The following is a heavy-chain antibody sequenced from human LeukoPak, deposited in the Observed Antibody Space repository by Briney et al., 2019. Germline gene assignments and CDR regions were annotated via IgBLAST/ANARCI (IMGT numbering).Heavy chain of an antibody. CDR3: ARDSRSGSYRRRHYYYYYGMDV. J-gene: IGHJ6*02. CDR2: IIIIGIII. V-gene: IGHV3-11*01. CDR1: GFTFTDNY. Sequence: GGSLRLSCAASGFTFTDNYTSWIRQAPGKGLERGSYIIIIGIIIYYADSVKGRFTISRDNAKNSLYLQMNSLRAEDTAVYYCARDSRSGSYRRRHYYYYYGMDVWGQGTTVTVSS. D-gene: IGHD3-10*01.